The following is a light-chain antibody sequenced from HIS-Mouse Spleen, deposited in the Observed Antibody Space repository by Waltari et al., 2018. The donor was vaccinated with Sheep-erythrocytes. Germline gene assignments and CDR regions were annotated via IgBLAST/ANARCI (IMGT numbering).Light chain of an antibody. Sequence: QSALTQPAYVSGSPGQSITISCTGTSSDVGGYNYVSWYQQQPGKAPKLMIYEVSNRPSGVSNRFSGSKSGNTASLTISGLQAEDEADYYCSSYTSSSTQVFGGGTKLTVL. CDR3: SSYTSSSTQV. V-gene: IGLV2-14*01. CDR2: EVS. J-gene: IGLJ2*01. CDR1: SSDVGGYNY.